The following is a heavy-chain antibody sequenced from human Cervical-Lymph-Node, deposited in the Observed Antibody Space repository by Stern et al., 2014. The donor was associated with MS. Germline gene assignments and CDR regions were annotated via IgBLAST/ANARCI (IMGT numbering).Heavy chain of an antibody. CDR3: ARARVGDYARSPHLDS. CDR1: GFTFSHYS. V-gene: IGHV3-21*01. CDR2: ISNNSTHT. J-gene: IGHJ4*02. Sequence: EEQLVESGGGLVKPGESLRLSCDASGFTFSHYSINWVRQAPGKGMEWHSSISNNSTHTYHADSVEVRFTISIDSAKDSVSLHMVSLRAEYTAVYYCARARVGDYARSPHLDSWGQGTLVTVSA. D-gene: IGHD4-17*01.